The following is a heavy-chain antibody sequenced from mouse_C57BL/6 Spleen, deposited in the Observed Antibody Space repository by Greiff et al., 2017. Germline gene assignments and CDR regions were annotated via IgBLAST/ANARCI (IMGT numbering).Heavy chain of an antibody. CDR3: ARSYYSNYDYYAMDY. D-gene: IGHD2-5*01. J-gene: IGHJ4*01. Sequence: VQLQQSGPELVKPGASVKISCKASGYTFTDYYMNWVKQSHGKSLEWIGDINPNNGGTGYNQKFKGKATLTVDKSSSTAYMELRSLTSEDSAVYYCARSYYSNYDYYAMDYWGQGTSVTVSS. CDR1: GYTFTDYY. V-gene: IGHV1-26*01. CDR2: INPNNGGT.